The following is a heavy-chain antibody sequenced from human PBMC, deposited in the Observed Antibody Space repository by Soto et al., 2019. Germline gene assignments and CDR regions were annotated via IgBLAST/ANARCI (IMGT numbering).Heavy chain of an antibody. V-gene: IGHV3-43*01. CDR1: GFTFNAYT. Sequence: GGSLRLSCAASGFTFNAYTMHWVRQAPGKGLEWVSLISWDGGITYYGDSVKGRFTVSRDNSDNSLYLQTTSLRSDDTAFYHCAKDSYDILTGQKRYFDSWGQGTLVTVSS. J-gene: IGHJ4*02. CDR2: ISWDGGIT. CDR3: AKDSYDILTGQKRYFDS. D-gene: IGHD3-9*01.